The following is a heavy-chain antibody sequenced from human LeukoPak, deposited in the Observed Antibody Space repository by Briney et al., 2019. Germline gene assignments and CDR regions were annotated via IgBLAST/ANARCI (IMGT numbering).Heavy chain of an antibody. J-gene: IGHJ6*02. D-gene: IGHD4-17*01. Sequence: GGSLRLSCAASGFTFDDYGMSWVRQAPGTGLEWVSGSSGSGGSTYYADSVKGRFTISRDNSKNTLYLQMNSLRAEDTAVYYCAKYYGQGDYYYYYGMDVWGQGTTVTVSS. V-gene: IGHV3-23*01. CDR1: GFTFDDYG. CDR3: AKYYGQGDYYYYYGMDV. CDR2: SSGSGGST.